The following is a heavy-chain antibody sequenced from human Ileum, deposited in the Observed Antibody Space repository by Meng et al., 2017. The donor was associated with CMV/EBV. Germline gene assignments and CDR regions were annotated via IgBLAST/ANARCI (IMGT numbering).Heavy chain of an antibody. Sequence: SETLSLTCAVYGGSFSGYYWSWIRQHPGKGLEWIGYIYYSGSTYYNPSLKSRVTISIDTSKNQFSLKLSSVTAADTAVYYCARGSWFDPWGQGTLVTVSS. CDR3: ARGSWFDP. J-gene: IGHJ5*02. CDR1: GGSFSGYY. CDR2: IYYSGST. V-gene: IGHV4-31*11.